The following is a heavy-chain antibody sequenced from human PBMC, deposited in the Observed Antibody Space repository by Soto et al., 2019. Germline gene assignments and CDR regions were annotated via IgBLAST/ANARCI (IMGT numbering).Heavy chain of an antibody. D-gene: IGHD3-10*01. CDR2: VYWDDDT. CDR1: GFSLSTDGVG. V-gene: IGHV2-5*02. J-gene: IGHJ4*02. CDR3: ARRDYYSSASLTFDY. Sequence: QITLKESGPTLVKPTQTLTLTCTFSGFSLSTDGVGVGWIRQPPGKALEWLALVYWDDDTRYSPSLRNRLTITKDTSKNQVVLTMTDVDPVDTATYSCARRDYYSSASLTFDYWGQGTLVNVSS.